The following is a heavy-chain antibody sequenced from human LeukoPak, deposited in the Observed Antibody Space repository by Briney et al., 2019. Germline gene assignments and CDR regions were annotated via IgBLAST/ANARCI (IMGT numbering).Heavy chain of an antibody. Sequence: ASVKVSCKASGGTFSSYAISWVRQAPGQGLEWTGGIIPIFGTANYAQKFQGRVTITADESTSTAYMELSSLRSEDTAVYYCARTLYCSSTSCYSRGYYDLWGQGTLVTVSS. CDR2: IIPIFGTA. V-gene: IGHV1-69*01. D-gene: IGHD2-2*01. CDR1: GGTFSSYA. CDR3: ARTLYCSSTSCYSRGYYDL. J-gene: IGHJ4*02.